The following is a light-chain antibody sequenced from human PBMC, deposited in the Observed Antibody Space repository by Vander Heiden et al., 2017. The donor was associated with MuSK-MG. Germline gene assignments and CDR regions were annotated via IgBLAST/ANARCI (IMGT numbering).Light chain of an antibody. V-gene: IGLV2-8*01. CDR3: SSYGGSDNLV. Sequence: QSALTQPPSASGSPGQSVTISCTGTSNDVGTHNTVSWYQQQPDKAPKLIVFEVSKRPSGVPERFSGSKSGNTASLTVSGLQAEDEADYYCSSYGGSDNLVFGGGTKLTVL. J-gene: IGLJ2*01. CDR2: EVS. CDR1: SNDVGTHNT.